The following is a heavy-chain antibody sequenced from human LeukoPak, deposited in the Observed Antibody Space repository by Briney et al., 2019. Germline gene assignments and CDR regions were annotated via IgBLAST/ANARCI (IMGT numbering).Heavy chain of an antibody. V-gene: IGHV7-4-1*02. J-gene: IGHJ4*02. CDR1: GYTFTSYA. CDR3: ARRGHTRGEDY. Sequence: ASVKVSFKASGYTFTSYAMNWVRQAPGQGLEWMGWINTNTGNPTYAQGFTGRFVFSLDTSFSTAYLQISSLKAEDTAVYYCARRGHTRGEDYWGQGTLVTVSS. CDR2: INTNTGNP. D-gene: IGHD3-10*01.